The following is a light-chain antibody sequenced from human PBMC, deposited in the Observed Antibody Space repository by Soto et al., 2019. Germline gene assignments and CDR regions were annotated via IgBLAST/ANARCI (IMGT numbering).Light chain of an antibody. CDR3: QQSYNPPWT. Sequence: DIQMTQSPSSLSASVGDRVTITCRVSQSISTYLNWYQQKPGKAPEFLIYSASSLQSGVPSRFSGSGSGTDFTLTINSLQPEDFAAYYCQQSYNPPWTFGQGTKVEIK. J-gene: IGKJ1*01. CDR1: QSISTY. CDR2: SAS. V-gene: IGKV1-39*01.